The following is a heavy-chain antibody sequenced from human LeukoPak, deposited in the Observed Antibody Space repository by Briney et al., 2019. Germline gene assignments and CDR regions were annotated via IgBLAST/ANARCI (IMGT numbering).Heavy chain of an antibody. CDR1: GFTFSSYS. D-gene: IGHD3-3*02. Sequence: GGSLRLSCAASGFTFSSYSMNWVRQAPGEGLEWVSYISSSSSTIYYADSVKGRFTISRDNAKNSLYLQMNSLRAEDTAVYYCARAFLDLNWGQGTLVTVSS. CDR2: ISSSSSTI. CDR3: ARAFLDLN. J-gene: IGHJ4*02. V-gene: IGHV3-48*04.